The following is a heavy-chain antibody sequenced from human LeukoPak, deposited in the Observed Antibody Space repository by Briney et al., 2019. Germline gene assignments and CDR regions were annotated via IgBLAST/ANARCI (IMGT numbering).Heavy chain of an antibody. CDR2: IYYSGST. CDR1: GGSISSFY. CDR3: ARELYPDSSGYYYVDY. D-gene: IGHD3-22*01. J-gene: IGHJ4*02. Sequence: KPSETLSLTCTVSGGSISSFYWSWIRQPPGKGLEWIGYIYYSGSTNYNPSLKSRVTISVDTSKNQFSLKLSSVTAADTAVYYCARELYPDSSGYYYVDYWGQGTLVTVSS. V-gene: IGHV4-59*01.